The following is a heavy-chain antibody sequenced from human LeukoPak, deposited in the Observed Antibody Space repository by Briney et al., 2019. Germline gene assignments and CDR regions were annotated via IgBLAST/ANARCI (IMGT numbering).Heavy chain of an antibody. J-gene: IGHJ4*02. CDR2: IYYSGST. CDR1: GGSISSYY. CDR3: ARGPRYSLIDY. V-gene: IGHV4-59*08. Sequence: SETLSLTCTVSGGSISSYYWSWIRQPPGKGLEWIGYIYYSGSTNYNPSLKSRVTISVDTSKNQFSLKLSSVTAADTAVYYCARGPRYSLIDYWGQGTLVTVSS. D-gene: IGHD3-16*02.